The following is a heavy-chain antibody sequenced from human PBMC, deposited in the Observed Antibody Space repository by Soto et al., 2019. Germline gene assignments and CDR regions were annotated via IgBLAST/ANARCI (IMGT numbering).Heavy chain of an antibody. CDR1: GYTFTSYD. CDR2: MNPNSGNT. Sequence: ASVKVSCKASGYTFTSYDINWVRQATGQGLEWMGWMNPNSGNTGYAQKFQGRVTMTRNTSISTAYMELSSLRSEDTAVYYCARGGTRYSSSWYVGYYYYYMDVWGKGTTVTVSS. J-gene: IGHJ6*03. D-gene: IGHD6-13*01. CDR3: ARGGTRYSSSWYVGYYYYYMDV. V-gene: IGHV1-8*01.